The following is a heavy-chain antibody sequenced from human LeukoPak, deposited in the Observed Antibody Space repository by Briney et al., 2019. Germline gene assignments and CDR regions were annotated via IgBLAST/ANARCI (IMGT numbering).Heavy chain of an antibody. D-gene: IGHD1-26*01. Sequence: GGSLRLSCAASGFTFSSYGMHWVRQAPGKRLEWVAVIWFDGTKKYYADSVKGRFTISRDNSKNTLYLQMNSLRAEDTAVYYCAKDRVIGGTYNVPDYWGQGTLVTVSS. V-gene: IGHV3-33*06. CDR1: GFTFSSYG. J-gene: IGHJ4*02. CDR3: AKDRVIGGTYNVPDY. CDR2: IWFDGTKK.